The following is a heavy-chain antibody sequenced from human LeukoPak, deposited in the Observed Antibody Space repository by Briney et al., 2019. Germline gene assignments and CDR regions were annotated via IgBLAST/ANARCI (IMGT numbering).Heavy chain of an antibody. CDR1: DGSISGTPYY. CDR3: ARVTRYDNSRNNYYMDV. J-gene: IGHJ6*03. CDR2: IYYSGTV. Sequence: SETLSLTCTVSDGSISGTPYYWGWFRQPPGKGPEWIGNIYYSGTVYYNPSLKSRVTISVDTSKNQFPLKLSSVTAADTAVYFCARVTRYDNSRNNYYMDVWGKGTTVTVS. V-gene: IGHV4-39*06. D-gene: IGHD4-17*01.